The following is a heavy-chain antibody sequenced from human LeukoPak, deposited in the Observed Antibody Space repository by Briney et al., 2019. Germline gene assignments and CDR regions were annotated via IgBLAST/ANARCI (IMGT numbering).Heavy chain of an antibody. V-gene: IGHV3-43*01. J-gene: IGHJ4*02. CDR1: GFNFDRYT. Sequence: GGSLRLSCATSGFNFDRYTIHWVRHAPGKGLEWVSLAGWAGGTTYYSDSVRGRFTISRDSGKNSVYLQMNSLTTDDTAFYFCAKELDTMFFDYWGQGALATVSS. D-gene: IGHD5-18*01. CDR3: AKELDTMFFDY. CDR2: AGWAGGTT.